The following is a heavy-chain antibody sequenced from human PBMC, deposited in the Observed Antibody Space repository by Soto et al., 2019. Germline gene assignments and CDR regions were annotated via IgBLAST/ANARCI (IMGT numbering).Heavy chain of an antibody. D-gene: IGHD5-18*01. CDR3: ASLKLGYSTFDP. V-gene: IGHV4-34*01. Sequence: SSETLSLTCAVYGGSFSGYYWSWIRQPPGKGLEWIGEINHSGSTYYNPSLKSRVTISVDTSKNQFSLKLSSVTAADTAVYYCASLKLGYSTFDPWGQGTLVTVSS. CDR1: GGSFSGYY. J-gene: IGHJ5*02. CDR2: INHSGST.